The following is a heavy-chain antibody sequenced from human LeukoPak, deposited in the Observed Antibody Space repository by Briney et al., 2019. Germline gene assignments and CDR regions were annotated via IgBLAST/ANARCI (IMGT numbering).Heavy chain of an antibody. V-gene: IGHV3-48*04. D-gene: IGHD6-13*01. CDR3: ARDVVSSSWYRYGYFDY. CDR2: ISSSSSTI. J-gene: IGHJ4*02. Sequence: PGGSLRLSCAASGFTFSSYSMNWVRQAPGKGLEWVSYISSSSSTIYYADSVKGRFTISRDNAKNSLYLQMNSLRAEDTAVYYCARDVVSSSWYRYGYFDYWGQGTLVTVSS. CDR1: GFTFSSYS.